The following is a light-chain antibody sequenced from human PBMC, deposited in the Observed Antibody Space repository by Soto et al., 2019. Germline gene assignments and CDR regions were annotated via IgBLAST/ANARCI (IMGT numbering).Light chain of an antibody. CDR1: QNINNW. CDR2: KAS. V-gene: IGKV1-5*03. Sequence: DTQMTQSPSTLSASVGDRVTITCRASQNINNWLAWYQQKPGKAPKLLIYKASSLESGVPSRFSGSGSGTEFTLTISTLQPDDFATYYCHQYNSYPYTFGQGTKLEIK. J-gene: IGKJ2*01. CDR3: HQYNSYPYT.